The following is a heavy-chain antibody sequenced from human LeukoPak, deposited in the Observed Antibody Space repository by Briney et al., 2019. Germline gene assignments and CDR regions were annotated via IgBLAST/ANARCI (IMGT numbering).Heavy chain of an antibody. D-gene: IGHD3-10*01. CDR2: INHSGST. CDR3: ARGGITMVRGVNEAYYFDY. CDR1: GGSFSGYY. Sequence: SETLSLTCAVYGGSFSGYYWSWIRQPPGKGLEWIGEINHSGSTNYNPSLKSRVTISVDTSKNQFSLKLSSVTAADTAVYYYARGGITMVRGVNEAYYFDYWGQGTLVTVSS. J-gene: IGHJ4*02. V-gene: IGHV4-34*01.